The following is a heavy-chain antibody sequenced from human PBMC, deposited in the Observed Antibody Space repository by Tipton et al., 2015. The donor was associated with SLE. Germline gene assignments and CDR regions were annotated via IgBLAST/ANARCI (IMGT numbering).Heavy chain of an antibody. J-gene: IGHJ4*02. CDR1: GGSISSGSYY. V-gene: IGHV4-61*02. CDR3: ARGGHCSSTSCIDY. D-gene: IGHD2-2*01. Sequence: LRLSCTVSGGSISSGSYYWSWIRQPAGKGLEWIGRIYPSGSTNYNPSLKSRVTISVDTSKNQFSLKLSSVTAADSAVYYCARGGHCSSTSCIDYWGQGTLVGVS. CDR2: IYPSGST.